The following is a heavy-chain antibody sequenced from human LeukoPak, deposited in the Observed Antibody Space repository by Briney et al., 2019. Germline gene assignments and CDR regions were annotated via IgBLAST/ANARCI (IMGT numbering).Heavy chain of an antibody. V-gene: IGHV3-7*01. Sequence: PGGSLRLSCAASGFTFSSYWMSWVRQAPGEGLEWVANIKQDGSEKYYVDSVKGRFTISRDNAKNSLYLQMNSLRAEDTAVYYCARVGSWNGGADAFDIWGQGTMVTVSS. CDR2: IKQDGSEK. D-gene: IGHD1-1*01. CDR1: GFTFSSYW. J-gene: IGHJ3*02. CDR3: ARVGSWNGGADAFDI.